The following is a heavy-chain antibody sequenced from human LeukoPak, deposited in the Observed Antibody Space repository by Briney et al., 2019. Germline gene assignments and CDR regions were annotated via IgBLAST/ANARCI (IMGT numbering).Heavy chain of an antibody. CDR1: GGSISSYY. D-gene: IGHD3-10*01. V-gene: IGHV4-59*01. CDR3: AREEVWFGDRTICYYGMDV. J-gene: IGHJ6*02. CDR2: IYYSGST. Sequence: SETLSLTCTVSGGSISSYYWSWIRQPPGKGLEWIGYIYYSGSTNYNPSLKSRVTISVDTSKNQFSLKLSSVTAADTAVYYCAREEVWFGDRTICYYGMDVWGQGTTVTVPS.